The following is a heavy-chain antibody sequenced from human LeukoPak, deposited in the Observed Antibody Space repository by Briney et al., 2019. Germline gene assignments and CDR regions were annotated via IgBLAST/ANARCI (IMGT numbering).Heavy chain of an antibody. CDR2: IYTSGST. CDR1: GGSISSYY. V-gene: IGHV4-4*07. D-gene: IGHD3-3*01. J-gene: IGHJ5*02. CDR3: ARGSVFSIFGVVISKWFDP. Sequence: SETLSLTCTVSGGSISSYYWSWIRQPAGKGLEWIGRIYTSGSTNYNPSLKSRVTMSVDTSKNQFSLKLSSVTAADTAVYYCARGSVFSIFGVVISKWFDPWGQGTLVTVSS.